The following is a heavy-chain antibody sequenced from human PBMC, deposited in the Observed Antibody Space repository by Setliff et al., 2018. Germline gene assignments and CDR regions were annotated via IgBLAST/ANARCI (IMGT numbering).Heavy chain of an antibody. CDR2: LHTSGST. D-gene: IGHD3-3*01. Sequence: SETLSLTCAVSGGPISSGSYYWSWIRQPAGKGLEWVGRLHTSGSTNYNPSLKSRVTISVDTSKNQFSLKVTSVTAADTAVYYCARDVFDFRTGQGGPWGQGTRVTVSS. J-gene: IGHJ5*02. CDR3: ARDVFDFRTGQGGP. V-gene: IGHV4-61*02. CDR1: GGPISSGSYY.